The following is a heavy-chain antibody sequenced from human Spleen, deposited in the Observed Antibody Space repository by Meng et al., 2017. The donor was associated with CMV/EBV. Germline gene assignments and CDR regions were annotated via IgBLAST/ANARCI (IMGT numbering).Heavy chain of an antibody. D-gene: IGHD3-3*01. V-gene: IGHV1-46*01. Sequence: SCKASTNTFTSYYIHWVRQAPGQGLEWMGIINPSGGNAGYAQKFQGRVTMTRDTSTTTVYMELSSLGSDDTAVYYCARELRDTYNFDYWGQGTLVTVSS. J-gene: IGHJ4*02. CDR1: TNTFTSYY. CDR3: ARELRDTYNFDY. CDR2: INPSGGNA.